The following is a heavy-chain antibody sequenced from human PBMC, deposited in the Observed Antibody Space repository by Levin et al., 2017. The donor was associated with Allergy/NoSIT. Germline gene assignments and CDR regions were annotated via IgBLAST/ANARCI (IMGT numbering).Heavy chain of an antibody. CDR3: ARGIAAAPPSGGLSY. D-gene: IGHD6-13*01. CDR1: GGSFSGYY. Sequence: PSETLSLTCAVYGGSFSGYYWSWIRQPPGKGLEWIGEINHSGSTNYNPSLKSRVTISVDTSKNQFSLKLSSVTAADTAVYYCARGIAAAPPSGGLSYWGQGTLVTVSS. V-gene: IGHV4-34*01. CDR2: INHSGST. J-gene: IGHJ4*02.